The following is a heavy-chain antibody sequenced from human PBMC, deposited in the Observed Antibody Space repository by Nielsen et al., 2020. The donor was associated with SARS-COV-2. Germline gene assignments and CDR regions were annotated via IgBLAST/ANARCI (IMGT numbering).Heavy chain of an antibody. Sequence: SCAASGFTFSSYGMHWVRQAPGKGLEWVAVISYDGSNKYYADSVKGRFTISRDNSKNTLYLQMNSLRAEDTAVYYCAREVRGRSYWGQGTLVTVSS. J-gene: IGHJ4*02. D-gene: IGHD3-16*01. CDR3: AREVRGRSY. CDR1: GFTFSSYG. CDR2: ISYDGSNK. V-gene: IGHV3-30*03.